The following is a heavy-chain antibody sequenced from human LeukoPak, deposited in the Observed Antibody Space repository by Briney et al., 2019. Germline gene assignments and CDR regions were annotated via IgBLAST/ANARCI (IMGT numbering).Heavy chain of an antibody. CDR1: GGSISSYY. CDR2: IYYTGTT. Sequence: SETLSLTCSVSGGSISSYYWSWIRQPPGKELEWIGYIYYTGTTNYNPSLKSRVTISVDMSKKQFSLRLTSVTAADTAVYYCARDQDWYFDLWGRGTLVTVSS. J-gene: IGHJ2*01. V-gene: IGHV4-59*01. CDR3: ARDQDWYFDL.